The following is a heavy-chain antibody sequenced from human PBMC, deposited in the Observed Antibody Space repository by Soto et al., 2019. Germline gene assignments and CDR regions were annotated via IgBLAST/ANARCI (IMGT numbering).Heavy chain of an antibody. CDR1: GYTFTSYA. J-gene: IGHJ4*02. CDR2: INAGNGNT. D-gene: IGHD2-21*02. V-gene: IGHV1-3*01. Sequence: ASVKVSCKASGYTFTSYAMHWVRQAPGQRLEWMGWINAGNGNTKYSQKFQGRVTITRDTSASTAYMELSSLRSEDTAVYYCARALVRAMVTAISLGYWGQGTLVTVS. CDR3: ARALVRAMVTAISLGY.